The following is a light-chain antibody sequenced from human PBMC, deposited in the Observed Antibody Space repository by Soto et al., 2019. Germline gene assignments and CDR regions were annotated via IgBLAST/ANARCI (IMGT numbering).Light chain of an antibody. CDR2: ATS. CDR1: QRVGSSY. CDR3: LQYGSAPFT. J-gene: IGKJ3*01. V-gene: IGKV3-20*01. Sequence: EIVVTQSPGTLSLSPGEGATLSYRASQRVGSSYLGWFQQKPGQPPRLLIYATSNRAAGIPDRFSGSGSGTDFTLSISRLEPEDSAVYYCLQYGSAPFTFGPGTKVDIK.